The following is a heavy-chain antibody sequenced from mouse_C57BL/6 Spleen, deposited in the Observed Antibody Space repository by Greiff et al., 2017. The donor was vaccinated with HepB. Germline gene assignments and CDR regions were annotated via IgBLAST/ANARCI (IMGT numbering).Heavy chain of an antibody. CDR2: IDPSDSET. V-gene: IGHV1-52*01. CDR1: GYTFTSYW. J-gene: IGHJ4*01. CDR3: ASGGVITFYAMDY. D-gene: IGHD1-1*01. Sequence: QVQLQQPGAELVRPGSSVKLSCKASGYTFTSYWMHWVKQRPIQGLEWIGNIDPSDSETHYNQKFKDKATLTVDKSSSTAYMQLSSLTSEDSAVYYCASGGVITFYAMDYWGQGTSVTVSS.